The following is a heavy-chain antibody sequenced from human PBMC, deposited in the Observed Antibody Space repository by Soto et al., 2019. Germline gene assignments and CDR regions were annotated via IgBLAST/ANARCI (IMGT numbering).Heavy chain of an antibody. CDR1: GGTFSSYA. V-gene: IGHV1-69*01. D-gene: IGHD3-10*01. Sequence: QVQLVQSGAEVTKPGSSVKVSCKASGGTFSSYAISWVRQAPGQGLEWMGGIIPIFGTANYAQKFQGRVTITADESTSTAYMELSSLRSEDTAVYYCASAGYYGSGSYSVTNWFDPWGQGTLVTVSS. CDR2: IIPIFGTA. CDR3: ASAGYYGSGSYSVTNWFDP. J-gene: IGHJ5*02.